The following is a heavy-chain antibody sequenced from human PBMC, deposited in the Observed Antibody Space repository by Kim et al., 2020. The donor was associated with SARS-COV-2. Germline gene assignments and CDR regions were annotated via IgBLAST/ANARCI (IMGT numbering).Heavy chain of an antibody. V-gene: IGHV3-7*03. CDR3: ARGQGLI. CDR2: IKEDGSKT. J-gene: IGHJ3*01. Sequence: GGSLRLSCAASGFTFRTSWMTWVRQAPGKGLEWVATIKEDGSKTYYVDSVKGRFTISRDNDKNSLYLQMDSLRAEDTAVYFCARGQGLIWGQGTMVIVSS. CDR1: GFTFRTSW.